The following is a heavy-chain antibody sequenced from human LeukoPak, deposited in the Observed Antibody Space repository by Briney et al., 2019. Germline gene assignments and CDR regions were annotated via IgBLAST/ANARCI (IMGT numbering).Heavy chain of an antibody. V-gene: IGHV3-23*01. CDR3: AKDKNSGYQLAAEYFHH. CDR1: GFTFNNYA. Sequence: GGSLRLSCAPSGFTFNNYAMTWVRQAPGKGLEWVSTISGSGSTTYYSDSVKGRFTISRDNSKNTLSLQMNSLRVEDTAIYYCAKDKNSGYQLAAEYFHHWGQGTLVTVSS. CDR2: ISGSGSTT. D-gene: IGHD3-22*01. J-gene: IGHJ1*01.